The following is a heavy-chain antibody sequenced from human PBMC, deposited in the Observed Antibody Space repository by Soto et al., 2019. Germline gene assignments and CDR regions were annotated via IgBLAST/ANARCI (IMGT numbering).Heavy chain of an antibody. CDR2: IYYTGSI. V-gene: IGHV4-59*08. CDR1: GGSISSYY. D-gene: IGHD3-22*01. CDR3: ARLGYYYDWPDY. Sequence: PSETLSLTCTVSGGSISSYYWSWIRQPPGKGLEWIGYIYYTGSINYNPSLKSRVTISVDMSKNQFSLKLASVTAADTAVYYCARLGYYYDWPDYWGQGTLVTVSS. J-gene: IGHJ4*02.